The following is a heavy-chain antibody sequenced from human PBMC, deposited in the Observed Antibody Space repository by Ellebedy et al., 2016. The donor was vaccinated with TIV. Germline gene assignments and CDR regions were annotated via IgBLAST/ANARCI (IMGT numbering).Heavy chain of an antibody. J-gene: IGHJ4*02. CDR2: ISVYNDNT. Sequence: AASVKVSCKASGYTFTSYGITWVRQAPGQGPEWMGWISVYNDNTNYAQKFQGRVTMTTDTSTSTAYMELRSLRSDDTAVYYCGRMVYYDSSGYHSDYWGQGTLGTVS. V-gene: IGHV1-18*01. D-gene: IGHD3-22*01. CDR3: GRMVYYDSSGYHSDY. CDR1: GYTFTSYG.